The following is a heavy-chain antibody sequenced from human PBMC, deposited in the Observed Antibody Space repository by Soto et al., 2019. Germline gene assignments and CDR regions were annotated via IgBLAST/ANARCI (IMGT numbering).Heavy chain of an antibody. CDR2: IYHSGST. D-gene: IGHD3-9*01. J-gene: IGHJ4*02. CDR1: GGSISSGGYS. Sequence: SETLSLTCAVSGGSISSGGYSWSWIRQPPGKGLEWIGYIYHSGSTYYNPSLKSRVTISVDTSKNQFSLKLSSVTAADTAVYYCARVSYDILTGYPLGYFDYWGQGTLVTVSS. CDR3: ARVSYDILTGYPLGYFDY. V-gene: IGHV4-30-2*05.